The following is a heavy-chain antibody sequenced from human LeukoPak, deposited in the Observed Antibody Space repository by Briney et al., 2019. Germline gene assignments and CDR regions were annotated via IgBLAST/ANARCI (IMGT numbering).Heavy chain of an antibody. J-gene: IGHJ4*02. CDR1: GFTFSSYA. V-gene: IGHV3-23*01. Sequence: GGSLRLSCAASGFTFSSYAMSWVRQAPGKGLEWVSAISGSGGSTYYADSVKGRFTISGDNSKNTLYLQMNSLRAEDTAVYYCAKDLDIVVVVAVTVDYWGQGTLVTVSS. CDR3: AKDLDIVVVVAVTVDY. CDR2: ISGSGGST. D-gene: IGHD2-15*01.